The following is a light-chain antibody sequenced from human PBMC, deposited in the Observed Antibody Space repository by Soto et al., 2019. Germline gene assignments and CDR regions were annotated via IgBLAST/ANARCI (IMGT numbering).Light chain of an antibody. CDR3: LQDYNYPQWT. J-gene: IGKJ1*01. CDR1: QGIRND. CDR2: AAS. Sequence: AIQMTQSPSSLSASVGDRVTITCRASQGIRNDLGWYQQKPGKAPKLLIYAASSLQSGVPSRFSGSGSGTDFTLTISSLQPEDFATDDCLQDYNYPQWTFGQGTKVEIK. V-gene: IGKV1-6*01.